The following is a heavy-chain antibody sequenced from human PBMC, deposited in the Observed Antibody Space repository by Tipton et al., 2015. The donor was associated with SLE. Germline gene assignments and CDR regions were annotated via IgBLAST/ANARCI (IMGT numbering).Heavy chain of an antibody. D-gene: IGHD6-13*01. V-gene: IGHV4-34*01. J-gene: IGHJ4*02. Sequence: LRLSCAVYGGSFSGYYWSWIRQPPGKGLEWIGEINHSGSTNYNPSLKGRVTISVDTSKNQFSLKLSSVTAADTAVYYCARRPSVAAAHDYWGQGTLVTVSS. CDR2: INHSGST. CDR3: ARRPSVAAAHDY. CDR1: GGSFSGYY.